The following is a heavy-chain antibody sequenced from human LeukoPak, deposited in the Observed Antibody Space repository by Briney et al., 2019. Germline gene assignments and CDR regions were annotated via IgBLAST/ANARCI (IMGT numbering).Heavy chain of an antibody. D-gene: IGHD6-13*01. CDR3: ARDRVVSSWHDY. CDR2: IIPILGIA. V-gene: IGHV1-69*04. Sequence: VASVKVSCKASGGTFSSYAISWVRQAPGQGLEWMGGIIPILGIANYAQKFQGRVTITADKSTSTAYMELSSLRSEDTAVYYCARDRVVSSWHDYWGQGTLVTVSS. CDR1: GGTFSSYA. J-gene: IGHJ4*02.